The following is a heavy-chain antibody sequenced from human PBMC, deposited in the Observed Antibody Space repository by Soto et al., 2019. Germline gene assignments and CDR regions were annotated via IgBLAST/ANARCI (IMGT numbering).Heavy chain of an antibody. CDR1: GYTFISYD. CDR3: ARWGQNAAAGPKFDY. J-gene: IGHJ4*02. Sequence: QVQLVQSGAEVAKPGASVKVSCKASGYTFISYDINWVRQAPGQGLEWIGWMNPNTANTGFAQKFQGRVTMTRDIPASTAYVELSGLRSEDTAVYYCARWGQNAAAGPKFDYWGQETLVTVSS. V-gene: IGHV1-8*02. D-gene: IGHD2-15*01. CDR2: MNPNTANT.